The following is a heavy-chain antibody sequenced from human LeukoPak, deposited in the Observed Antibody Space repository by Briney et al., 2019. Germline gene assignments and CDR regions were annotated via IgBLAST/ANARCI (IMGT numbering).Heavy chain of an antibody. V-gene: IGHV4-59*01. J-gene: IGHJ4*02. CDR2: IYYSGST. D-gene: IGHD3-3*01. Sequence: SETLSLTCTVSGGSISSYYWSWIRQPPGKGLEWIGYIYYSGSTNYNPSLKSRVTISVDTSKNQFSLKLSSVTAADTAVYYFARAAGFWSGSYTPYFDYWGQGTLVTVSS. CDR3: ARAAGFWSGSYTPYFDY. CDR1: GGSISSYY.